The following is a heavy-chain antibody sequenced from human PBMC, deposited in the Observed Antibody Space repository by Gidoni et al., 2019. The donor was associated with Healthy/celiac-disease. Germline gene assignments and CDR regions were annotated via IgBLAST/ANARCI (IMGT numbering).Heavy chain of an antibody. J-gene: IGHJ1*01. CDR3: ARDGTYYDFWPGPTRVAEYFQH. D-gene: IGHD3-3*01. V-gene: IGHV3-21*01. CDR1: GFTFSSYS. CDR2: ISSSSSYI. Sequence: EVQLVESGGGLVKPGGSLRLSCAASGFTFSSYSMNWVRQAPGKGLEWVSSISSSSSYIYYADSVKGRFTISRDNAKNSLYLQMNSLRAEDTAVYYGARDGTYYDFWPGPTRVAEYFQHWGQGTLVTVSS.